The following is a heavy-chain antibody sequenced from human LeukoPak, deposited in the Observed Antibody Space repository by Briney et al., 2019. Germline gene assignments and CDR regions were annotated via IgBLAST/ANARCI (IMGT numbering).Heavy chain of an antibody. J-gene: IGHJ6*03. D-gene: IGHD3-10*01. CDR3: TRLRWFGDHYYYMDV. V-gene: IGHV5-51*01. Sequence: GESLQISCNGSGYIFISYWIAWVRQVPGKGLEYMGIIYPGDSETRYSPSFQGQVTISADKSSSSAYLQWSSLKASDTAMYYCTRLRWFGDHYYYMDVWGKGTTVTVSS. CDR1: GYIFISYW. CDR2: IYPGDSET.